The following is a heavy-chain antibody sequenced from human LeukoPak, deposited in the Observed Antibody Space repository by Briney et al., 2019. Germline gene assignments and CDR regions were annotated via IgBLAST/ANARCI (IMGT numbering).Heavy chain of an antibody. CDR1: GYTFTTYG. CDR3: ARHSSGWYSSDAFDI. Sequence: ASVKVSCKASGYTFTTYGISWVRQAPGQGLEWMGWISTYNGNTNYAQKLQGRVTMTTDTSTSTVYMELTSLRSDDTAVYYCARHSSGWYSSDAFDIWGQGTMVTVSS. V-gene: IGHV1-18*01. CDR2: ISTYNGNT. D-gene: IGHD6-19*01. J-gene: IGHJ3*02.